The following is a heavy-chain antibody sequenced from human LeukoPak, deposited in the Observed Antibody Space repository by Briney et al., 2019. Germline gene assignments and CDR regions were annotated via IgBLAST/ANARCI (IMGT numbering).Heavy chain of an antibody. D-gene: IGHD2-2*01. J-gene: IGHJ4*02. CDR3: ARVVVPAAIDFDY. CDR1: GYTFTGYY. Sequence: ASVKVSCKASGYTFTGYYMHWVRQAPGQGPEWMGWINPNSGGTNYAQKFQGRVTMTRDTSISTAYMELSRLRSDDTAVYYCARVVVPAAIDFDYWGQGTLVTVSS. CDR2: INPNSGGT. V-gene: IGHV1-2*02.